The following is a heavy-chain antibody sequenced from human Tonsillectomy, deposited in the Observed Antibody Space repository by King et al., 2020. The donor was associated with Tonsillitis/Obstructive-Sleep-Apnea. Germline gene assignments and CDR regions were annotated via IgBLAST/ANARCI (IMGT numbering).Heavy chain of an antibody. CDR2: IDTSDSDT. Sequence: VKLVESGAEVKKPGESLRISCKGSGYSFTSYWINWVRQMPGKGLEWMGRIDTSDSDTNYSPSFQGHITISADKSISTAYLQRSSLKASATAMYYCAGPNDYAIYGMDVWGQGTTVTVSS. CDR1: GYSFTSYW. D-gene: IGHD5-12*01. J-gene: IGHJ6*02. V-gene: IGHV5-10-1*03. CDR3: AGPNDYAIYGMDV.